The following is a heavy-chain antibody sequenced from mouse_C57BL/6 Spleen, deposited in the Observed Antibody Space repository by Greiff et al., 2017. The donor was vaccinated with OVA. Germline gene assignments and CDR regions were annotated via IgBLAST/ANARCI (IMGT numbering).Heavy chain of an antibody. V-gene: IGHV14-4*01. J-gene: IGHJ3*01. CDR2: IDPENGDT. CDR1: GFNIKDDY. CDR3: TTEDSDWFAY. Sequence: VQLQQSGAELVRPGASVKLSCTASGFNIKDDYMHWVKQRPEQGLEWIGWIDPENGDTEYASKFQGKATITGDTSSNTAYLQLSSLTSADTAVYYCTTEDSDWFAYWGQGTLVTVSA.